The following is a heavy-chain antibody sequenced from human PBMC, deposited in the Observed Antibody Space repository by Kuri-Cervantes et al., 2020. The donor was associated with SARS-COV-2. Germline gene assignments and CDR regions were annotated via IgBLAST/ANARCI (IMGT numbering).Heavy chain of an antibody. D-gene: IGHD6-6*01. J-gene: IGHJ4*02. V-gene: IGHV3-33*01. CDR1: GFTFSSYG. Sequence: GGSLRLSCAASGFTFSSYGMHWVRQATGKGLEWVAVIWYDGSNKYYADSVKGRFTISRDNSKNTLYLQMNSLRAEDTAVYYCARDYIAARPGLDYWGQGTLVTVSS. CDR2: IWYDGSNK. CDR3: ARDYIAARPGLDY.